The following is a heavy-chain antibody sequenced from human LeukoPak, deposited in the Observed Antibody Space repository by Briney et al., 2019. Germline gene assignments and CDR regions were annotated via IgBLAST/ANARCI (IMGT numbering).Heavy chain of an antibody. CDR1: GGTFSSYA. CDR3: ARERTTVVTLDY. V-gene: IGHV1-69*04. Sequence: ASVKVSCKASGGTFSSYAISWVRQAPGQGLEWMGRIIPILGIANYAQKFQGRVTITADKSTSTAYMELSSLRSEDTAVYYCARERTTVVTLDYWGQGTLVTVSS. D-gene: IGHD4-23*01. J-gene: IGHJ4*02. CDR2: IIPILGIA.